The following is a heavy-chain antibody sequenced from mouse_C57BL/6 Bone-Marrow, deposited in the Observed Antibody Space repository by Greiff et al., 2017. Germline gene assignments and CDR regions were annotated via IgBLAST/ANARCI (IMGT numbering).Heavy chain of an antibody. CDR2: IDPENGDT. J-gene: IGHJ2*01. V-gene: IGHV14-4*01. CDR1: GFNIKDDY. D-gene: IGHD1-1*01. CDR3: TYFTTVAVRYYFDY. Sequence: VQLQQSGAELVRPGASVKLSCTASGFNIKDDYMHWVKPRPEQGLEWIGWIDPENGDTEYASKFQGQATITADTSSNTAYLQLSSLTSEDTAVYYCTYFTTVAVRYYFDYWGQGTTLTVSS.